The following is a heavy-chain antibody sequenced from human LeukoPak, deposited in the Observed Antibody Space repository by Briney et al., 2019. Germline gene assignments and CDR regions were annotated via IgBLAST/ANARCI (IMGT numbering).Heavy chain of an antibody. CDR3: ARGNSYYYGSGSDKNWFDP. Sequence: GESLRLSCAASGFTFSAYVMHWVRQAPGKGLEYVSTISHNGDSTFYGNSVKGRFTISRDNSKNTLYLQMGSLRPDDTAVYYCARGNSYYYGSGSDKNWFDPWGQGTLVTVSS. J-gene: IGHJ5*02. CDR2: ISHNGDST. V-gene: IGHV3-64*01. D-gene: IGHD3-10*01. CDR1: GFTFSAYV.